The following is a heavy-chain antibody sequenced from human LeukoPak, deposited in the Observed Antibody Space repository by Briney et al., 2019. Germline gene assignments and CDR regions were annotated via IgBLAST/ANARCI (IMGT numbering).Heavy chain of an antibody. D-gene: IGHD5-12*01. CDR1: GFTFSSYW. J-gene: IGHJ4*02. Sequence: GGSLRLSCAASGFTFSSYWMHWVRHAPGKGLVWVSRINSAGSSTSYADSVKGRFTISRDNAKNTLYLQMNSLRAGDTAVYYCARDYGEVATILDYWGQGTLVTVSS. CDR3: ARDYGEVATILDY. V-gene: IGHV3-74*01. CDR2: INSAGSST.